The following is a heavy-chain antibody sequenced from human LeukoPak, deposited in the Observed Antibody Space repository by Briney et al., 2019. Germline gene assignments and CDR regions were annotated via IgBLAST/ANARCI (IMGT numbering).Heavy chain of an antibody. Sequence: GGSLRLSCAASGFTFSDYYMSWIRQALGKGLEWVSYISSSSSYTNYADSVKGRFTISRDNAKNSLYLQMNSLRAEDTAVYYCARISSSYSFEGMDVWGQGTTVTVSS. J-gene: IGHJ6*02. CDR2: ISSSSSYT. D-gene: IGHD6-13*01. CDR3: ARISSSYSFEGMDV. V-gene: IGHV3-11*06. CDR1: GFTFSDYY.